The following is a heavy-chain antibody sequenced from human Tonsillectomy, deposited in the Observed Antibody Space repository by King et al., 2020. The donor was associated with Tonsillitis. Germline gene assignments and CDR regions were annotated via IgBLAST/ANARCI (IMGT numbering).Heavy chain of an antibody. D-gene: IGHD3-3*01. CDR3: AKEDDFWSGGYWYFDL. CDR2: IIVTGGRT. Sequence: VQLVESGGGLVQPGGSLRLSCAASGFTFSSYTMSWVRQSPGKGLEWVSAIIVTGGRTYYADSVKGRLTNSRDNSKTTFFLPMNSLRAEDTAIYYCAKEDDFWSGGYWYFDLWGRGTLVTVSS. J-gene: IGHJ2*01. V-gene: IGHV3-23*04. CDR1: GFTFSSYT.